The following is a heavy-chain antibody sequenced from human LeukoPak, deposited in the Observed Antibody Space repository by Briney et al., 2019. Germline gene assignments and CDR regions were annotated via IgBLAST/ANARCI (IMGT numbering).Heavy chain of an antibody. J-gene: IGHJ6*02. CDR1: GFTVSSDY. CDR3: ARRVGKVGHYYYYGMDV. Sequence: GGSLRLSCAASGFTVSSDYMTWVRQAPGKGLEWGSVIYSSDTTYYADSVKGRFTISRDNSKNTVYLQMNSLRAEDTAVYYCARRVGKVGHYYYYGMDVWGQGTTVTVSS. D-gene: IGHD3-10*01. V-gene: IGHV3-53*01. CDR2: IYSSDTT.